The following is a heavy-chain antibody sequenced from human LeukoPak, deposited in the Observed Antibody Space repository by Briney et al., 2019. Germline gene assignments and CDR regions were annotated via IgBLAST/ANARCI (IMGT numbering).Heavy chain of an antibody. D-gene: IGHD6-13*01. CDR1: GGSISSNSNF. CDR2: ISYSGRS. J-gene: IGHJ4*02. Sequence: SETLSLTCTVSGGSISSNSNFWGWIRQPPGKGLEWIGSISYSGRSYYSPSLKSRVTISIDTSKSQFSLTLSSVTAADTAVYYCARTCQQLCFDYWGQGTLVTVSS. CDR3: ARTCQQLCFDY. V-gene: IGHV4-39*07.